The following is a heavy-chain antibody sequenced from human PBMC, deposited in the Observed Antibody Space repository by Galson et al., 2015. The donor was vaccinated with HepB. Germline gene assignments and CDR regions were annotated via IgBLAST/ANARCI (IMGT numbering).Heavy chain of an antibody. Sequence: SLRLSCAASGFTFSSSAMHWVRQAPGKGLEWVSSISSSSSYIYYADSVKGRFTISRDSAKNSLYLQMNSLRAEDTAVYYCARRPVAAVRSLYYFDYWGQGTLVTVSS. CDR1: GFTFSSSA. CDR3: ARRPVAAVRSLYYFDY. CDR2: ISSSSSYI. J-gene: IGHJ4*02. D-gene: IGHD6-13*01. V-gene: IGHV3-21*01.